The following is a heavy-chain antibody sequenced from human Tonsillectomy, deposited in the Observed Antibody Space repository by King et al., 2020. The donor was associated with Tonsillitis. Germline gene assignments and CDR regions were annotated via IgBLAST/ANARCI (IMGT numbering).Heavy chain of an antibody. CDR2: ISTTSPYT. CDR3: ARHVCGEQRLGPFDS. CDR1: GFTFSAFY. V-gene: IGHV3-11*05. J-gene: IGHJ4*02. D-gene: IGHD6-19*01. Sequence: VQLVESGGGLVQPGGSLRLSCAASGFTFSAFYMSWIRQAPGKGLEWVSYISTTSPYTDYADSVRGRFTISRDNARNSLYLQMNSLRVEDTAIYYCARHVCGEQRLGPFDSWGQGTLVTVSS.